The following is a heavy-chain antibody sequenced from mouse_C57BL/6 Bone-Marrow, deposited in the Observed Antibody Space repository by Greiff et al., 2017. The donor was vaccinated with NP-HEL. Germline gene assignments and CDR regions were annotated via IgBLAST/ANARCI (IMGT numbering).Heavy chain of an antibody. J-gene: IGHJ1*03. V-gene: IGHV1-74*01. Sequence: QVQLQQPGAELVKPGASVKVSCKASGYTFTSYWMHWVKQRPGQGLEWIGRIHPSDSDTNYNQKFKGKATLTVDKSSSTAYMQLSSLTSEDSAVYCCGIGEDYGSPLRYFDVWGTGTTVTVSS. CDR2: IHPSDSDT. D-gene: IGHD1-1*01. CDR1: GYTFTSYW. CDR3: GIGEDYGSPLRYFDV.